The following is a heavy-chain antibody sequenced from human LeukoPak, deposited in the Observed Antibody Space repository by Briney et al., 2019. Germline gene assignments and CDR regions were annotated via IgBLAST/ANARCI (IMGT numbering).Heavy chain of an antibody. Sequence: PSETLSLTSTVSGGSISSYYWSWIRQPPGKGLEWIGYIYYSGSTNYNPSLKSRVTISVDTSKNQFSLKLSSVTAADTAVYYCARAVAVAGDFDYWGQGTLVTVSS. V-gene: IGHV4-59*01. J-gene: IGHJ4*02. CDR1: GGSISSYY. D-gene: IGHD6-19*01. CDR3: ARAVAVAGDFDY. CDR2: IYYSGST.